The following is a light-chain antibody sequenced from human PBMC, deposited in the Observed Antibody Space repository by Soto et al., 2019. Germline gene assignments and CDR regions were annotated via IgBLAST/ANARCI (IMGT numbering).Light chain of an antibody. CDR1: QSISTY. CDR2: KAS. V-gene: IGKV1-5*03. Sequence: DIQMTQSPPSLSASMGDRAALTCRASQSISTYLNWYQQKPGKAPKLLIYKASTLESGVPSRFSGSGSGTEFTLTISSLQPDDFATYYCQQYDKYAWTFGQGTKVDIK. J-gene: IGKJ1*01. CDR3: QQYDKYAWT.